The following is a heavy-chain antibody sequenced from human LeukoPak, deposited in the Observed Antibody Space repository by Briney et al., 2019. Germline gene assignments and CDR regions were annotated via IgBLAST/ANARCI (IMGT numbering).Heavy chain of an antibody. CDR3: ANAKASSWYFY. CDR2: IYYSGST. J-gene: IGHJ4*02. Sequence: PSETLSLTCTVSGGSISSNYWSWIRQPPGKGLEWIGYIYYSGSTNYNPSLKSRVTISVDTSKNQFSLKLSSVTAADTAVYYCANAKASSWYFYWGQGTLVTVSS. D-gene: IGHD6-13*01. CDR1: GGSISSNY. V-gene: IGHV4-59*01.